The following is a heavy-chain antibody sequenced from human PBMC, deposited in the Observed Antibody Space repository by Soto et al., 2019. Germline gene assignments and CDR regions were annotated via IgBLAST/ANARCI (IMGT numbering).Heavy chain of an antibody. CDR3: VRRVQSGTYYYYDY. D-gene: IGHD1-26*01. J-gene: IGHJ4*02. Sequence: GGSLRLSCGASGFTFSSNWMHWVRQAPGKGLVWVSRINTDGSATSYADSVKGRFTISRDNAKNTLYLQMNSLRAEDTAVYYCVRRVQSGTYYYYDYWGQGTLVTVSS. V-gene: IGHV3-74*01. CDR1: GFTFSSNW. CDR2: INTDGSAT.